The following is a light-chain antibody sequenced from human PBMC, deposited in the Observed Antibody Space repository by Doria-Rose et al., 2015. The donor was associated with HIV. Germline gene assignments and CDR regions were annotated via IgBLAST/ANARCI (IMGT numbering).Light chain of an antibody. CDR2: WAY. V-gene: IGKV4-1*01. CDR3: QQYYDTPS. Sequence: TQSPESLGMSLGERATLNCKSNQSLLYTSKNYLAWYQQKPGQPPKLLIYWAYTRQSRVPARFSGSGSRTDFTLTISSLEAEDVAVYYCQQYYDTPSFGPGTTVDIK. J-gene: IGKJ3*01. CDR1: QSLLYTSKNY.